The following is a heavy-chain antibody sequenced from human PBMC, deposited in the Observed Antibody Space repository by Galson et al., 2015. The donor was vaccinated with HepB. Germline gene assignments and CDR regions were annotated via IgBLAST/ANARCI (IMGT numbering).Heavy chain of an antibody. J-gene: IGHJ6*02. CDR2: IRSKTEGATT. V-gene: IGHV3-15*01. CDR3: ARDGRYYDSSGYSTPYYYYGMDV. D-gene: IGHD3-22*01. Sequence: SLRLSCAASGFTFSNAWITWVRQAPGKGLEWVGRIRSKTEGATTDYAAPVKGRFTISRDNAKNSLYLQMNSLRAEDTAVYYCARDGRYYDSSGYSTPYYYYGMDVWGQGTTVTVSS. CDR1: GFTFSNAW.